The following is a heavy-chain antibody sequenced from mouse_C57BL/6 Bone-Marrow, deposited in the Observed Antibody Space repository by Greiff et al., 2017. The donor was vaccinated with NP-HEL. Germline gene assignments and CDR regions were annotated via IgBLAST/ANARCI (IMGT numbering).Heavy chain of an antibody. CDR1: GYTFTSYW. V-gene: IGHV1-59*01. D-gene: IGHD4-1*01. Sequence: QVQLQQPGAELVRPGPSVKLSCKASGYTFTSYWMHWVKQRPGQGLEWIGVIDPSDSYTNYNQTFKGKATLTVDTSSSTAYMQLSSLTSEDTAVYYCARAGTGTGDYWGQGTTLTVSS. J-gene: IGHJ2*01. CDR3: ARAGTGTGDY. CDR2: IDPSDSYT.